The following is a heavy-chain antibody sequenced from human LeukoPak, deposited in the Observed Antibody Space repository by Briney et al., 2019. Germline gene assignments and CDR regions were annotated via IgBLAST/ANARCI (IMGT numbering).Heavy chain of an antibody. J-gene: IGHJ5*02. CDR3: VRDTRIAAGGSS. D-gene: IGHD6-13*01. V-gene: IGHV3-74*01. CDR2: INGDGSTT. Sequence: GGSLRLSCAASGLTLSSYWMHWVRQAPGKGLVWVSRINGDGSTTRYADSVKGRFTISRDNAKNTLYLQMNSLRVEDTAVYYCVRDTRIAAGGSSWGQGTLVTVSS. CDR1: GLTLSSYW.